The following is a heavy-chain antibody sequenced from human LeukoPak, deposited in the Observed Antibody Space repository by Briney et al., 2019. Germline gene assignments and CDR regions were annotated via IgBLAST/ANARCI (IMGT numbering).Heavy chain of an antibody. Sequence: GGSLRLSCAASGFTFSSYSLTWVRQAPGRGLEWVSSISSSSDFINYADSVKGRFTISRDNAKNSLYLQMNSLRAEDTAVYFCAREGRDGYSFDYWGQGTLVTVFS. J-gene: IGHJ4*02. V-gene: IGHV3-21*01. D-gene: IGHD5-24*01. CDR3: AREGRDGYSFDY. CDR1: GFTFSSYS. CDR2: ISSSSDFI.